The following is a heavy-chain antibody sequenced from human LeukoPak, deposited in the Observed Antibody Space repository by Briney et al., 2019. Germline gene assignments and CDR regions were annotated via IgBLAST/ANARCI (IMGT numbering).Heavy chain of an antibody. CDR1: GGSISSGDYY. Sequence: SETLSLTCTVSGGSISSGDYYWSWIRQPPGKRLEWIGYIYYSGSTYYNPSLKSRVTISVDTSKNQLSLKLSSVTAADTAVYYCARVRYYTSYFDYWGQGTLVTVS. V-gene: IGHV4-30-4*01. CDR3: ARVRYYTSYFDY. D-gene: IGHD2-2*02. CDR2: IYYSGST. J-gene: IGHJ4*02.